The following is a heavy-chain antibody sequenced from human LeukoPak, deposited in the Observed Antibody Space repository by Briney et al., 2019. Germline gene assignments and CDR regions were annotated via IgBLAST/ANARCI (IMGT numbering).Heavy chain of an antibody. J-gene: IGHJ4*02. CDR2: IYYSGST. CDR1: GGSINTSSYF. CDR3: ASDKRPFDY. V-gene: IGHV4-39*01. Sequence: SETLSLTCTVSGGSINTSSYFWGWIPQPPGKGLEWIGNIYYSGSTYYNPSLRSRVTISVDTSKNQFSLRLSSVTAADTAVYYCASDKRPFDYWGQGTLVTVSS. D-gene: IGHD6-6*01.